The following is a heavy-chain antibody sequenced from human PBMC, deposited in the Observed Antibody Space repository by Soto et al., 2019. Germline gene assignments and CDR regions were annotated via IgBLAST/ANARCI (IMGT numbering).Heavy chain of an antibody. V-gene: IGHV4-34*01. CDR2: ITHSGST. CDR1: GGSFSDYY. D-gene: IGHD3-10*01. Sequence: SETLSLTCAVYGGSFSDYYWTWIRQPPGMGLEWIGEITHSGSTTYNPSLKSRLTISVDTSKNQFSLKLSSVTAADTAVYYCASGNYYGSGNSGMDVCGQGTTVTVSS. CDR3: ASGNYYGSGNSGMDV. J-gene: IGHJ6*02.